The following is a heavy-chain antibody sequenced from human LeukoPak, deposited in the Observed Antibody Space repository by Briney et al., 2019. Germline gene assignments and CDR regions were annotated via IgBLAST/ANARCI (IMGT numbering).Heavy chain of an antibody. CDR3: TRGDYSFDY. CDR1: GFTFSTYW. J-gene: IGHJ4*02. CDR2: INSDGSST. D-gene: IGHD2-21*01. Sequence: GGSLRLSCAASGFTFSTYWMHWVRQVPGKGLVWVSRINSDGSSTSYADSVKGRLTISRDNIKNTLYLQMNSLTAEDTAVYYCTRGDYSFDYWGRGTLVTVSS. V-gene: IGHV3-74*01.